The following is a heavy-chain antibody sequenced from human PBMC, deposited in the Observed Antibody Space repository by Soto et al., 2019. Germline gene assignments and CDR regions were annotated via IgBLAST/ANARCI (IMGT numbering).Heavy chain of an antibody. CDR1: GDTFTFYS. Sequence: QVQLVQSGAEVKRPGSSVKVSCKASGDTFTFYSINWVRQAPGLGLEWMGRIKPILSMSNYAQRFQGRVTMNADKSTSTAYMELSSLRSEDKAIYYCASSYGSGYRAFDYWGQGAMVTVSS. D-gene: IGHD3-10*01. CDR3: ASSYGSGYRAFDY. CDR2: IKPILSMS. V-gene: IGHV1-69*02. J-gene: IGHJ4*02.